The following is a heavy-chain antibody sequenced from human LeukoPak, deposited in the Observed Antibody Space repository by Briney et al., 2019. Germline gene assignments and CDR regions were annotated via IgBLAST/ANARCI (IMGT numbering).Heavy chain of an antibody. V-gene: IGHV3-23*01. CDR1: GFTFSSYW. CDR3: AKDGGYCSSTSCSLDY. D-gene: IGHD2-2*03. CDR2: ISASGGST. Sequence: GGSLRLSCAASGFTFSSYWMSWVRQAPGKGLEWVSGISASGGSTYYADSVKGRFTSSRDNSKNTLYLQMNSLRAEDTAVYYCAKDGGYCSSTSCSLDYWGQGTLVTVSS. J-gene: IGHJ4*02.